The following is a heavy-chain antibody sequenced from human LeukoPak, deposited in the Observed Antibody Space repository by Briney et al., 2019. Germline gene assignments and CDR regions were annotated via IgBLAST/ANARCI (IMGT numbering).Heavy chain of an antibody. CDR2: ISSSSSTI. CDR1: GFTFSSYS. Sequence: GGSLRLSCAASGFTFSSYSMNWVRQAPGKGLEWVSYISSSSSTIYYADSVKGRFTISRDNAKNSLYLQMNSLRAEDTAVYYCARGPNWSPDLYYYYYGMDVWGQGTTVTVSS. V-gene: IGHV3-48*01. J-gene: IGHJ6*02. CDR3: ARGPNWSPDLYYYYYGMDV. D-gene: IGHD1-1*01.